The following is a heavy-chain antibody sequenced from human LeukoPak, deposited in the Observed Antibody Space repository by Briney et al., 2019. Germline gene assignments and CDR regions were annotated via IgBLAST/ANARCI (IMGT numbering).Heavy chain of an antibody. CDR3: ARDSVTIFGVHYFDY. CDR1: GFTVSSNY. D-gene: IGHD3-3*01. J-gene: IGHJ4*02. V-gene: IGHV3-66*02. CDR2: IYSGGST. Sequence: SGGSLRLSCAASGFTVSSNYMSGFRQAPGKGLEGCSVIYSGGSTYYADSVTSRFTLSRDNSTNTLYLHMSSLRTAPTAVYYCARDSVTIFGVHYFDYWGQGTLITVSS.